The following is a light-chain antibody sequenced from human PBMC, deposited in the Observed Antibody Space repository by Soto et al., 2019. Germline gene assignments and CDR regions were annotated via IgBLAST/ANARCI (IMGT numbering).Light chain of an antibody. V-gene: IGKV3-15*01. CDR2: GAS. CDR1: QSISSD. CDR3: QQRSNWPFT. Sequence: EIVMTQSAATLSVSPGEGATLXCRASQSISSDFDWYQQKPGQAPRHLIYGASTRANGIPARFSGSGSGTEFTLTISSLQSEDFAVYYCQQRSNWPFTFGPGTKVDIK. J-gene: IGKJ3*01.